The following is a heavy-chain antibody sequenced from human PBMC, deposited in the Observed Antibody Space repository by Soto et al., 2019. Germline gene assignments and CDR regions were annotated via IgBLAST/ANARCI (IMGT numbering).Heavy chain of an antibody. CDR1: GFTFSSYA. CDR2: ISGGGGST. V-gene: IGHV3-23*01. CDR3: AKESASGWLGELSLDY. J-gene: IGHJ4*02. Sequence: EVQLLESGGGLVQPGGSLRLSCAASGFTFSSYAMSWVRQAPGKGLEWVSAISGGGGSTYYADSVKGRFTIYRDNSKHTLNLQMNSLGAEDTAVYYCAKESASGWLGELSLDYWGQGTLVTASS. D-gene: IGHD3-16*02.